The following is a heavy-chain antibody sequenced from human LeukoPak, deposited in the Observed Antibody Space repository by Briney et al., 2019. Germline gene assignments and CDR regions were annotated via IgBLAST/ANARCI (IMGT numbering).Heavy chain of an antibody. CDR2: IWYDGSNK. Sequence: GGSLRLSCAASGFTFSSYGMHWVRQAPGKGLEWVAVIWYDGSNKYYADSVKGRFTISRDNSKNTLYLQMNSLRAEDTAVYYCARGGTSGRSGFDPWGQGTLVTVSS. V-gene: IGHV3-33*01. CDR3: ARGGTSGRSGFDP. J-gene: IGHJ5*02. CDR1: GFTFSSYG. D-gene: IGHD1-1*01.